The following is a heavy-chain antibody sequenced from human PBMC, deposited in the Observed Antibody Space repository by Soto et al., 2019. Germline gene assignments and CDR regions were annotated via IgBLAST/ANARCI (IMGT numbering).Heavy chain of an antibody. CDR1: GGSISGSNW. CDR3: ARGQGYSYGHFDY. D-gene: IGHD5-18*01. V-gene: IGHV4-4*02. J-gene: IGHJ4*02. Sequence: TLSLTCAVSGGSISGSNWWSWVRQPPGKGLEWIGEIYHSGSTNYNPSLKSRVTISVDKSKNQFSLKLSSVTAADTAVYYCARGQGYSYGHFDYWGQGTLVTVSS. CDR2: IYHSGST.